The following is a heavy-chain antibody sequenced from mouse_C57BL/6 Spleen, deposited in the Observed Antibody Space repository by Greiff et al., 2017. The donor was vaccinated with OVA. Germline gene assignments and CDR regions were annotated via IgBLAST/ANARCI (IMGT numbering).Heavy chain of an antibody. D-gene: IGHD1-1*01. CDR1: GYTFTSYW. CDR3: ARRHNYYGSSYGWYFDV. CDR2: IDPSDSET. Sequence: VQLQQPGAELVRPGSSVKLSCKASGYTFTSYWMHWVKQRPIQGLEWIGNIDPSDSETHYNQKFKDKATLTVDKSSSTAYMQLSSLTSEDSAVYYCARRHNYYGSSYGWYFDVWGTGTTVTVSS. V-gene: IGHV1-52*01. J-gene: IGHJ1*03.